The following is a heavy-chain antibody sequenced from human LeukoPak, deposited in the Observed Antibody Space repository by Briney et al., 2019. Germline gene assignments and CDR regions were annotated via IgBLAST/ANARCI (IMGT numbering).Heavy chain of an antibody. V-gene: IGHV3-48*03. Sequence: PGGSLRLSCAASGFTFSSYEMNWVRQAPGKGLEWVSYISSSGSTIYYADSVKGRFTISRDNAKNSLYLQMNSLRAEDTAVYYCARDPHCGGDCYSGDYWGQGTLVTVSS. CDR3: ARDPHCGGDCYSGDY. J-gene: IGHJ4*02. CDR1: GFTFSSYE. D-gene: IGHD2-21*02. CDR2: ISSSGSTI.